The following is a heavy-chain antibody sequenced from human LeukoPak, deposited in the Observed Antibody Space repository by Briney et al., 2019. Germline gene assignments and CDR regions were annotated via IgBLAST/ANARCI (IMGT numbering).Heavy chain of an antibody. J-gene: IGHJ4*02. Sequence: PGGSLRLSCAASGFTFSSYGMHWVRQAPGKGLEWVAFIRYDGSNKYYADSVKGRFTISRDNSKNTLYLQMNSLRAEDTAVYYCANPLSVAGPFDYWGQGTLVTVSS. CDR1: GFTFSSYG. V-gene: IGHV3-30*02. D-gene: IGHD6-19*01. CDR3: ANPLSVAGPFDY. CDR2: IRYDGSNK.